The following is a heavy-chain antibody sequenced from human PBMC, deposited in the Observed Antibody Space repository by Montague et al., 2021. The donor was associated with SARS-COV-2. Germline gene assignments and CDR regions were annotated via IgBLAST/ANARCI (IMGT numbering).Heavy chain of an antibody. Sequence: SETLSLTCTVSGGSISSYYWSWIRQPPGKGLEWIGYIYYSGSTNYNPSLKSRVTISVDTSKNQFSLKVRSVTAADTAVYYCARGDYYDSTCYYDYWGQGTLVTVSS. CDR1: GGSISSYY. CDR3: ARGDYYDSTCYYDY. V-gene: IGHV4-59*01. CDR2: IYYSGST. D-gene: IGHD3-22*01. J-gene: IGHJ4*01.